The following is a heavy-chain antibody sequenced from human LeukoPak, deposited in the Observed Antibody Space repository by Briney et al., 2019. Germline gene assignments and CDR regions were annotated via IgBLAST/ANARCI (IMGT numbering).Heavy chain of an antibody. CDR1: GYTFTSNY. CDR3: ATSLSGWGTYHYMNV. CDR2: ISPSGGST. Sequence: GASVKVSCKAFGYTFTSNYMHWVRQAPGQGPEWMGVISPSGGSTTYAQKFQGRVTLTRDMSTSTDYLELSSLRAEDTAVYYCATSLSGWGTYHYMNVWGKGTTVTISS. D-gene: IGHD6-19*01. V-gene: IGHV1-46*01. J-gene: IGHJ6*03.